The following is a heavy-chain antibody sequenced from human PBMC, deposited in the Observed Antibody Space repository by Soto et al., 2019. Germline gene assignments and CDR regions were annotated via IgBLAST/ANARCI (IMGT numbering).Heavy chain of an antibody. V-gene: IGHV3-33*01. Sequence: GGSLRLSCAASGFTFSSYGMHWVRQAPGKGLEWVAVIWYDGSNKYYADSVKGRFTISRDNSKNTLYLQMNSLRAEDTAVYYCARDPHPDWTPTYFDYWGQGTLVTVSS. CDR3: ARDPHPDWTPTYFDY. CDR2: IWYDGSNK. CDR1: GFTFSSYG. D-gene: IGHD1-1*01. J-gene: IGHJ4*02.